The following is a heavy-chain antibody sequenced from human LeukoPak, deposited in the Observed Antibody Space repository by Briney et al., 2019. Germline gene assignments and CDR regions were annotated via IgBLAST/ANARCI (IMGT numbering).Heavy chain of an antibody. CDR1: GYSFTSYW. CDR2: IYPGDSAT. Sequence: GESLKISCKGSGYSFTSYWIGWMRQMPGKGLEWMGIIYPGDSATSDSPACQGQVTISADKSISTAYLQWSSLKASATAKYYCARRGWKWLRSGWFDPWGQGTLVTVAS. D-gene: IGHD5-12*01. CDR3: ARRGWKWLRSGWFDP. J-gene: IGHJ5*02. V-gene: IGHV5-51*01.